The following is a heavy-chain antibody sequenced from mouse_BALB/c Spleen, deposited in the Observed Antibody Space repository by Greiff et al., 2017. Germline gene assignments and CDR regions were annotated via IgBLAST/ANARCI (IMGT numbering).Heavy chain of an antibody. CDR1: GFTFSSYT. D-gene: IGHD2-1*01. Sequence: EVHLVESGGGLVQPGGSLKLSCAASGFTFSSYTMSWVRQTPEKRLEWVAYISNGGGSTYYPDTVKGRFTISRDNAKNTLYLQMSSLKSEDTAMYYCARRDGNYEDDAMDYWGQGTSVTVSS. CDR2: ISNGGGST. J-gene: IGHJ4*01. CDR3: ARRDGNYEDDAMDY. V-gene: IGHV5-12-2*01.